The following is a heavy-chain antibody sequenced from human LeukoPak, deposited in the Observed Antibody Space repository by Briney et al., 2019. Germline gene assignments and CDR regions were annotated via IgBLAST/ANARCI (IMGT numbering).Heavy chain of an antibody. CDR3: AKNRWYYDILTGPDY. CDR1: GFTFSSYA. CDR2: VSGSGGST. D-gene: IGHD3-9*01. Sequence: GGSLRLSCAASGFTFSSYAMSWVRQAPGKGLEWVSAVSGSGGSTYYADSVKGRFTISRDNSKNTLYLQMNSLRAEDTAVYYCAKNRWYYDILTGPDYWGQGTLVTVSS. V-gene: IGHV3-23*01. J-gene: IGHJ4*02.